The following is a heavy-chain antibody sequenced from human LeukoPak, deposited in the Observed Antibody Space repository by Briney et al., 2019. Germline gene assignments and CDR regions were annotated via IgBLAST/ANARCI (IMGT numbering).Heavy chain of an antibody. CDR1: GGSISSSSYY. D-gene: IGHD6-13*01. CDR3: ARHFSSSWSNWFDP. CDR2: IYYSGST. Sequence: SETLSLTCTVSGGSISSSSYYWRWIRQPPGKGLEWIGSIYYSGSTYYNPSLKSRVTISVDTSKNQFSLKLSSVTAADTAVYYCARHFSSSWSNWFDPWGQGTLVTVSS. J-gene: IGHJ5*02. V-gene: IGHV4-39*01.